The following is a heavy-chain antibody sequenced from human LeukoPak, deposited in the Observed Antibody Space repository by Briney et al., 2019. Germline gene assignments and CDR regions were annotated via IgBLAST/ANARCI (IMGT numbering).Heavy chain of an antibody. Sequence: ASVKVSCKASGYTFTSYDINWVRQATGQGLEWMGWMNPNSGNTGYARKFQGRVTMTRNTSISTAYMELSSLRSEDTAVYYCARDNGGTAMAYYSYFYMDVWGKGTTVTISS. D-gene: IGHD5-18*01. CDR2: MNPNSGNT. CDR1: GYTFTSYD. J-gene: IGHJ6*03. CDR3: ARDNGGTAMAYYSYFYMDV. V-gene: IGHV1-8*01.